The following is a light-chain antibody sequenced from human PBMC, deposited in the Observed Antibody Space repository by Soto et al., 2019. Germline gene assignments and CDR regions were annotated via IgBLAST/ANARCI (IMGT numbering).Light chain of an antibody. V-gene: IGKV1-9*01. CDR2: AAS. CDR3: QQINNYPLT. J-gene: IGKJ4*01. Sequence: DIQLTQSPSFLSASLGDRVTITCRAGQGIGSYLAWYQQKPGKAPRLLIYAASTLQSGVPSRFSGSGSDTEFTLTISSLQPEDFATYYCQQINNYPLTFGGGTKVDIK. CDR1: QGIGSY.